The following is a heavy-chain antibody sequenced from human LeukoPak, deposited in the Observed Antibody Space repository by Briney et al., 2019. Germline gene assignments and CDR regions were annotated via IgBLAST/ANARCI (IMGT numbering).Heavy chain of an antibody. Sequence: PGGSLRLSCAASGFTFDDYGMSWVRQAPGKGLEWVANIKQHGSEKYYVDSVKGRFTISRDNAKNSLYLQMNSLRAEDTAVYPLGLLVVPAALIDYWGQGTLVTVSS. J-gene: IGHJ4*02. CDR1: GFTFDDYG. V-gene: IGHV3-7*01. CDR2: IKQHGSEK. CDR3: GLLVVPAALIDY. D-gene: IGHD2-2*01.